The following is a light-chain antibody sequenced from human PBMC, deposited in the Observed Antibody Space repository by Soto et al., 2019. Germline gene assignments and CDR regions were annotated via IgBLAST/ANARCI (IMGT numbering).Light chain of an antibody. CDR3: QHRSNWPT. CDR2: DAS. J-gene: IGKJ1*01. V-gene: IGKV3-11*01. Sequence: EIVLPPSPATLSLSPGERATLSCRSSQSVNNYLAWYQQKPGQAPRLLIYDASNRATDIPARFSGSGSGTDFTLTISSLEPEDFAVYYCQHRSNWPTFGQGTKVDI. CDR1: QSVNNY.